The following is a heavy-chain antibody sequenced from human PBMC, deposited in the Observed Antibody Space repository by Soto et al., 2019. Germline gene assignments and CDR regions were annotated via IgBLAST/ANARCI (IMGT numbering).Heavy chain of an antibody. Sequence: QVQLQQWGAGLLKPSETLSLTCAVYGGSFSGYYCSWIRQPPGKGLAWIGEINHSGSTNYIPSLKSRVTISVDTSKNQFSLKLSSVTAADTDVYYCARGPHGSSSWPPCMWFDTWGQGTLVTVSS. V-gene: IGHV4-34*01. D-gene: IGHD6-13*01. CDR1: GGSFSGYY. CDR2: INHSGST. J-gene: IGHJ5*02. CDR3: ARGPHGSSSWPPCMWFDT.